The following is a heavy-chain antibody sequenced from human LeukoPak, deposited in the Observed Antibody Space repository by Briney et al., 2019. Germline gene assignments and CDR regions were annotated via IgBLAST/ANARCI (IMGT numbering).Heavy chain of an antibody. CDR1: GYSFTGYY. V-gene: IGHV1-2*02. J-gene: IGHJ4*02. Sequence: ASVKVSCKASGYSFTGYYIHWVRQAPGQGLEWMGWINPNSGGTNYAQNFQGRVTMTRDTSITTAYMGLSRLRSDDTAVYYCARGLHHIVLVPAAIEEGDYWGQGTLVTVSS. CDR3: ARGLHHIVLVPAAIEEGDY. D-gene: IGHD2-2*01. CDR2: INPNSGGT.